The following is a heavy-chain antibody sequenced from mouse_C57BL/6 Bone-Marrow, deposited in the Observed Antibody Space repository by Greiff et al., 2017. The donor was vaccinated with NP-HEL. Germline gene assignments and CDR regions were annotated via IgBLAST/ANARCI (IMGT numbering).Heavy chain of an antibody. CDR1: GYTFTSYW. Sequence: QVQLQQPGAELVRPGTSVKLSCKASGYTFTSYWMHWVKQRPGQGLEWIGVIDPSDSYTNYNQKFKGKATLTVDTSSSTAYMQLSSLTSEDSAVYYCARSQYEGVAYGGRGTLVTVSA. CDR3: ARSQYEGVAY. V-gene: IGHV1-59*01. D-gene: IGHD2-14*01. CDR2: IDPSDSYT. J-gene: IGHJ3*01.